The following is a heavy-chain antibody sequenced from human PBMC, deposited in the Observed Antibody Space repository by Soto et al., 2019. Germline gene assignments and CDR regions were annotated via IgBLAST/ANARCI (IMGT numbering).Heavy chain of an antibody. D-gene: IGHD5-18*01. CDR3: ALRGYSYGLGFDP. V-gene: IGHV4-31*03. J-gene: IGHJ5*02. CDR1: GGSISSCGYY. Sequence: TLSLTCTFSGGSISSCGYYWSWIRQHPGKGLEWIGYIYYSGSTYYNPSLKSRVTISVDTSKNQFSLKLSSVTAADTAVYYCALRGYSYGLGFDPWGQGTLVTVSS. CDR2: IYYSGST.